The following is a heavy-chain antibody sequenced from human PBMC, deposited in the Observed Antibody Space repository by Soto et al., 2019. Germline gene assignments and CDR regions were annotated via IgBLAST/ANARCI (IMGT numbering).Heavy chain of an antibody. CDR1: GGSISNYY. J-gene: IGHJ3*01. V-gene: IGHV4-59*01. CDR3: ARFDSSGYRAFDF. D-gene: IGHD3-22*01. CDR2: IYYSGTT. Sequence: SETLSLTCTVSGGSISNYYWSWIRQPPGKGLEYIGYIYYSGTTNYNPSLESRVTIIVDTSKNQFSLNLSSVTAADTAVYYCARFDSSGYRAFDFWGHGTMVTVSS.